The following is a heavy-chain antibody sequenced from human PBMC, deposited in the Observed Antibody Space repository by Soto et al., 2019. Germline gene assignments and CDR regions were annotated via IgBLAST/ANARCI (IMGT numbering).Heavy chain of an antibody. Sequence: QWLQWMGWISAYNGNTNYAQKLQGRVTMTTGTSTSTAYMELRSLRSDDTAVYYCASQANSGMRECLKVFEFWGNGTSVPV. CDR2: ISAYNGNT. J-gene: IGHJ6*03. D-gene: IGHD3-10*01. V-gene: IGHV1-18*01. CDR3: ASQANSGMRECLKVFEF.